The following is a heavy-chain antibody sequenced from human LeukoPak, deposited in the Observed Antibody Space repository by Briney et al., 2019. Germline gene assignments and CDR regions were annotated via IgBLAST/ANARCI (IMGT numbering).Heavy chain of an antibody. CDR1: GGSFSGYY. CDR2: FNHSGST. D-gene: IGHD3-10*01. CDR3: TRVKLWRAGSGSYYLYYYYMDV. V-gene: IGHV4-34*01. Sequence: SETLSLTCAVYGGSFSGYYWSWIRQPPGKGLEWIGEFNHSGSTNYNPSLKSRVTISVDTSKNQFSLKLSSVTAADTAVYYCTRVKLWRAGSGSYYLYYYYMDVWGKGTTVTVSS. J-gene: IGHJ6*03.